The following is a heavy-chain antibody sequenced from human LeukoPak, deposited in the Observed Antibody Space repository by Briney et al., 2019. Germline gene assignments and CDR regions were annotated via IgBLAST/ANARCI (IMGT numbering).Heavy chain of an antibody. CDR2: ISWNSGSI. CDR1: GFTFSSYS. D-gene: IGHD6-19*01. Sequence: PGGSLRLSCAASGFTFSSYSMNWVRQAPGKGLEWVSGISWNSGSIGYADSVKGRFTISRDNAKNSLYLQMNSLRAEDMALYYCAKDRTQYSSGIFDYWGQGTLVTASS. J-gene: IGHJ4*02. CDR3: AKDRTQYSSGIFDY. V-gene: IGHV3-9*03.